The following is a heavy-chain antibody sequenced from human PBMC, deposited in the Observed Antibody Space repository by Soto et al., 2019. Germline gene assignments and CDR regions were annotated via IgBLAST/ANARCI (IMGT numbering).Heavy chain of an antibody. CDR2: ISGSGGST. CDR1: GFTISSYA. J-gene: IGHJ4*02. Sequence: GGSLRLSCAASGFTISSYAMSWVRQAPGKGLEWVSAISGSGGSTYYADSVKGRFTISRDNSKNTLYLQMNSLRAEDTAVYYCAKDSRWLQLGSGAFDYWGQGTLVTVSS. D-gene: IGHD5-12*01. CDR3: AKDSRWLQLGSGAFDY. V-gene: IGHV3-23*01.